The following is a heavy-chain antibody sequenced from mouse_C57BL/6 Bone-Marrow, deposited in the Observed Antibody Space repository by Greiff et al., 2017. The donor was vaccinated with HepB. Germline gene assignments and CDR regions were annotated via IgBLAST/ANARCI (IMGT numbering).Heavy chain of an antibody. CDR3: SRVLTGYYLYYYAMDY. Sequence: QVQLKQPGAELVKPGASVKLSCKASGYTFTSYWMHWVKQRPGQGLEWIGMIHTNSGSTNYNEKFKSKATLTVDKSSSTAYMQLSSLTAEDSAVYYCSRVLTGYYLYYYAMDYWGQGTSVTVSS. CDR1: GYTFTSYW. D-gene: IGHD2-3*01. J-gene: IGHJ4*01. CDR2: IHTNSGST. V-gene: IGHV1-64*01.